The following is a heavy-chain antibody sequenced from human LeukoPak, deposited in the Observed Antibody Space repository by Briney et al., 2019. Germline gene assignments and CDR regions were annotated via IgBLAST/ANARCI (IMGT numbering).Heavy chain of an antibody. V-gene: IGHV3-23*01. J-gene: IGHJ4*02. Sequence: PGGSLRLSCAASGFTFSSYRMNWVRQAPGKGLEWVSAISGSGGSTYYADSVKGRFTISGDNSKNTLYLQMNSLRAEDTAVYYCAKGKDDSSGWYFFYWGQGTLVTVSS. D-gene: IGHD6-19*01. CDR1: GFTFSSYR. CDR3: AKGKDDSSGWYFFY. CDR2: ISGSGGST.